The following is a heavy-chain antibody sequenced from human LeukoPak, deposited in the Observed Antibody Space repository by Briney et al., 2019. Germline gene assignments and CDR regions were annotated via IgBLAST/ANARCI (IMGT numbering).Heavy chain of an antibody. CDR1: GGSISSGDYY. J-gene: IGHJ4*02. Sequence: PSETLSLTCTVSGGSISSGDYYWSWIRQPPGKGLEWIGYIYYSGSTYYNPSLRSRVTISVDTSKNQFSLKLNSVTAADTAVYYCARTGGTIDYWGQGTLVTVSS. V-gene: IGHV4-30-4*01. CDR3: ARTGGTIDY. CDR2: IYYSGST. D-gene: IGHD2-8*02.